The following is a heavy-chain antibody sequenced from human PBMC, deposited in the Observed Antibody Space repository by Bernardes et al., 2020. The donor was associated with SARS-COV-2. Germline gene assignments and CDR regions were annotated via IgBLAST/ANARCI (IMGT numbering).Heavy chain of an antibody. CDR1: GASVPSDSSV. CDR3: ARGANYAMDV. J-gene: IGHJ6*02. CDR2: TPYRSQWNY. Sequence: SHTLALTCSISGASVPSDSSVWHRIRQFPSRCIEWLGRTPYRSQWNYDYAVSVTSRITISPDTSKNQFSLELTSVTPEDTAVYYCARGANYAMDVWGQGTTVTGSS. V-gene: IGHV6-1*01.